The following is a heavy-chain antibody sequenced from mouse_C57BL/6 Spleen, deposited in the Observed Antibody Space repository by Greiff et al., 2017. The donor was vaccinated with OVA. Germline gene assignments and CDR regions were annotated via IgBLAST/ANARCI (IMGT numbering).Heavy chain of an antibody. CDR3: ASIYYYGSAYFDV. V-gene: IGHV1-72*01. Sequence: QVQLQQPGAELVKPGASVKLSCKASGYTFTSYWMHWVKQRPGRGLEWIGRIDPNSGGTKYNEKFKSKATLTVDKPSSTAYMQLSSLISEDSAVYYCASIYYYGSAYFDVWGTGTTVTVSS. D-gene: IGHD1-1*01. CDR2: IDPNSGGT. CDR1: GYTFTSYW. J-gene: IGHJ1*03.